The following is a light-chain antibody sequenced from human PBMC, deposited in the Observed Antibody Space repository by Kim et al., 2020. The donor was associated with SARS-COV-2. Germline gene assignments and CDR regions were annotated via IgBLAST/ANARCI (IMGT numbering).Light chain of an antibody. Sequence: GQSITVSCTGTRSDIGGYNDVSWYQQHPGKAPKLMIYGVSSRPSGITDRFSGSKAGNTASLTISGLQAEDEADYYCSSYTSSSTVIFGGGTQLTVL. V-gene: IGLV2-14*03. J-gene: IGLJ2*01. CDR1: RSDIGGYND. CDR3: SSYTSSSTVI. CDR2: GVS.